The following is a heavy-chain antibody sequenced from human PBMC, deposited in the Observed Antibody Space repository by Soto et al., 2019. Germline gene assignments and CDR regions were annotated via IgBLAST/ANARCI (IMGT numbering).Heavy chain of an antibody. V-gene: IGHV1-8*01. CDR3: ARGAGSYYYYGMDV. CDR1: GYTFTSYE. Sequence: QVQLVQSGAEVKKPGASVKVSCKASGYTFTSYEINWVRQATGQGLEWMGWMNPNSGNTGYAQKFQGRVTMTMNTSISTAYMELSSLRSEDTAVYYCARGAGSYYYYGMDVWGQGTTVTVSS. D-gene: IGHD2-15*01. J-gene: IGHJ6*02. CDR2: MNPNSGNT.